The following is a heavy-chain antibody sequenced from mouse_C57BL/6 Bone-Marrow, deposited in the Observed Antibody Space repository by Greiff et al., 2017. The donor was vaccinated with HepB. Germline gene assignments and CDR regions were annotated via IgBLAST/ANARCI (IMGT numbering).Heavy chain of an antibody. CDR3: ARIPLITTVVAEDWYFDV. D-gene: IGHD1-1*01. J-gene: IGHJ1*03. V-gene: IGHV2-2*01. CDR2: IWSGGST. Sequence: QVQLKESGPGLVQPSQSLSITCTVSGFSLTSYGVHWVRQSPGKGLEWLGVIWSGGSTDYNAAFISRLSISKDNSKSQVFFKMNSLQADDTAIYYCARIPLITTVVAEDWYFDVWGTGTTVTVSS. CDR1: GFSLTSYG.